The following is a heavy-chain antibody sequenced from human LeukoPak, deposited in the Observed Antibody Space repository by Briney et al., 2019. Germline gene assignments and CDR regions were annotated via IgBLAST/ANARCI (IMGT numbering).Heavy chain of an antibody. CDR3: ARGVSFRMVGTATDFDY. Sequence: PRGSLRLSCAASGFTFSSFSMNGVRQAPGRGLEWVSTITSSSGYIQYADSVKGRFTVSRDNAKNSLYLQMNSLRAEDTAVYFCARGVSFRMVGTATDFDYWGQGTLVTVSS. V-gene: IGHV3-21*01. CDR2: ITSSSGYI. CDR1: GFTFSSFS. J-gene: IGHJ4*02. D-gene: IGHD2-21*02.